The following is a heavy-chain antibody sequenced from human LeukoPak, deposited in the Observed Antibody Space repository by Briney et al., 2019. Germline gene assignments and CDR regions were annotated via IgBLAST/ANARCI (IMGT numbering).Heavy chain of an antibody. CDR1: GGTFSSYA. CDR2: IIPIFGTA. D-gene: IGHD1-7*01. V-gene: IGHV1-69*05. CDR3: ARDNYAGANWFDP. J-gene: IGHJ5*02. Sequence: ASVKVSCKASGGTFSSYAISWVRQAAGQGLEWMGGIIPIFGTANYAQKFQGRVTITTDESTSTAYMELSSLRSEDTAVYYCARDNYAGANWFDPWGQGTLVTVSS.